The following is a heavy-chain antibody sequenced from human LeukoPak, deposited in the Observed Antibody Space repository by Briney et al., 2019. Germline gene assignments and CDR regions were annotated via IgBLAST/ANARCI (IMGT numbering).Heavy chain of an antibody. CDR1: DGSITNYD. CDR3: ARVWAGYYFDF. D-gene: IGHD1-26*01. V-gene: IGHV4-59*08. CDR2: IYHSGST. J-gene: IGHJ4*02. Sequence: SETLSLTCTVSDGSITNYDWSWVRQSPGKGLEWIGSIYHSGSTYYNPSLKSRVTISVDTSKNQFSLRLNSMTAADTAVYYCARVWAGYYFDFWGQGTLVTVSS.